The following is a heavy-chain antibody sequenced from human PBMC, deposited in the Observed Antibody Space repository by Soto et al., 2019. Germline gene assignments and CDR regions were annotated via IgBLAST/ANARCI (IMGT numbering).Heavy chain of an antibody. CDR3: ARGGSGSYYNADAFDI. CDR1: GYSFTSYW. V-gene: IGHV5-51*01. CDR2: IYPGDSDT. Sequence: PGESLKISCKGSGYSFTSYWIGWVRQMPGKGLEWMGIIYPGDSDTRYSPSFQGQVTISADKSISTAYQQWSSLKASDTAMYYCARGGSGSYYNADAFDIWGQGTMVTVSS. D-gene: IGHD3-10*01. J-gene: IGHJ3*02.